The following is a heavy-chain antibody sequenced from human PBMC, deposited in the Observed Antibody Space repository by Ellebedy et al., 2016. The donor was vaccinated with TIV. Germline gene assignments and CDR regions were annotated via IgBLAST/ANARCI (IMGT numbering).Heavy chain of an antibody. D-gene: IGHD2-15*01. V-gene: IGHV1-18*04. CDR2: ISAFNGNT. CDR3: SRDSGRVAASDAFDI. Sequence: ASVKVSXXTSGFTFTSYYIDWVRQAPGQGLEWMGWISAFNGNTDYAQKLQDRVTMTTDTSTSTAYLEVRSLRSDDTAVYYCSRDSGRVAASDAFDIWGQGTMVTVSS. J-gene: IGHJ3*02. CDR1: GFTFTSYY.